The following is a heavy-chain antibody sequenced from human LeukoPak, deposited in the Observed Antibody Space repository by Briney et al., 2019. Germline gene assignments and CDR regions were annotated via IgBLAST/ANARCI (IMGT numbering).Heavy chain of an antibody. Sequence: GGSLRLSCAASGFTFSTYGMHWVRQAPGKGLEWVAVISYDGSKNYFADSVKGRFTISRDNSKNTLYLQMNSLRAEDTAVYYCATERYTYGPFDYWGQGTLVTVSS. CDR1: GFTFSTYG. CDR3: ATERYTYGPFDY. V-gene: IGHV3-33*05. D-gene: IGHD5-18*01. CDR2: ISYDGSKN. J-gene: IGHJ4*02.